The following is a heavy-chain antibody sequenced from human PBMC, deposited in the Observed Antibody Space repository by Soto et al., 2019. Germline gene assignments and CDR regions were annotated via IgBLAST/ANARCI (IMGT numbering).Heavy chain of an antibody. CDR1: GYTFTSYG. V-gene: IGHV1-18*01. D-gene: IGHD2-2*01. Sequence: QVQLVQSGAEVKKPGASVKVSCKASGYTFTSYGISWVRQSPGRGLDWVGGISAYNGNTNYAQKLQGRVTITTDTATRTAYMELRRVRSDDTAVYYCPRDRRYCLSTGCPNWFDPWGQGTLVTVFS. J-gene: IGHJ5*02. CDR3: PRDRRYCLSTGCPNWFDP. CDR2: ISAYNGNT.